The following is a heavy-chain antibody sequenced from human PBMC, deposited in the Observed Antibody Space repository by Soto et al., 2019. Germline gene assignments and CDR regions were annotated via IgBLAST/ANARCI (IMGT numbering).Heavy chain of an antibody. Sequence: VGSLRLSCAASGFTFSSCSMNWVRQAPGKGLEWVSSISSSSSYIYYADSVKGRFTISRDNAKNSLYLQMNSLRAEDTAVYYCARDPHYYYDSSGYYGAFDIWGQGTMVTVSS. D-gene: IGHD3-22*01. CDR2: ISSSSSYI. CDR1: GFTFSSCS. CDR3: ARDPHYYYDSSGYYGAFDI. J-gene: IGHJ3*02. V-gene: IGHV3-21*01.